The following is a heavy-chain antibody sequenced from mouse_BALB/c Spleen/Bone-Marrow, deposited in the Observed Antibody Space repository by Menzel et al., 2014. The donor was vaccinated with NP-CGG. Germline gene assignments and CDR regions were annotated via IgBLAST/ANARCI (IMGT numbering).Heavy chain of an antibody. V-gene: IGHV1-69*02. J-gene: IGHJ3*01. CDR1: GYTFTSYW. CDR2: IDPSDNYT. D-gene: IGHD1-1*01. Sequence: QVQLQQSGAELVKPGASAKLSCKASGYTFTSYWMHWLKQRPGQGLEWIGEIDPSDNYTTYNQKFTGKATLTVDKSSSTAYMQLSSLTSEDSAVYFCVLYGSRCEVAYWGQGTLVTVSA. CDR3: VLYGSRCEVAY.